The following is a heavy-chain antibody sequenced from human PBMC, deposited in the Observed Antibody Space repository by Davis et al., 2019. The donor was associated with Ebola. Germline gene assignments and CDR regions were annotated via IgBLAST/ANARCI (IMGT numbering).Heavy chain of an antibody. CDR3: ARAGEIQLWFDERDGFDI. J-gene: IGHJ3*02. CDR2: ISAYNGNT. Sequence: ASVKVSCKASGYTFTSYGISWVRQAPGQGLEWMGWISAYNGNTNYAQKLQGRVTMTTDTSTSTAYMELRSLRSDDTAVYYCARAGEIQLWFDERDGFDIWGQGTMVTVSS. CDR1: GYTFTSYG. V-gene: IGHV1-18*01. D-gene: IGHD5-18*01.